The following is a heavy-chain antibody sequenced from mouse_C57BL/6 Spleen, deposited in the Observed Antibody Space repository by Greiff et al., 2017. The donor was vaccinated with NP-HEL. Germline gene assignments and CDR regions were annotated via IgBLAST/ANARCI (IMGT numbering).Heavy chain of an antibody. D-gene: IGHD3-2*02. CDR1: GYTFTDYY. CDR3: AQTAQARAFDY. Sequence: VQLQQSGPELVKPGASVKISCKASGYTFTDYYMNWVKQSHGKSLEWIGDINPNNGGTSYNQKFKGKATLTVDKSSSTAYMELRSLTSEDSAVYYCAQTAQARAFDYWGQGTTLTVSS. J-gene: IGHJ2*01. CDR2: INPNNGGT. V-gene: IGHV1-26*01.